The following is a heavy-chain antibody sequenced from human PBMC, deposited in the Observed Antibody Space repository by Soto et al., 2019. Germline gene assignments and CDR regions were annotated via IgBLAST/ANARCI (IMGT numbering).Heavy chain of an antibody. D-gene: IGHD5-12*01. CDR1: GYSFTSYW. CDR2: IYPRDSDT. Sequence: PGESLKISCEGSGYSFTSYWIGWVRQMPGKGLEWMGIIYPRDSDTTYSPSFQGQVTISADKSSSTAYLHWSSLKASDTAMYYCARLDSGYELDVWGKGTTVTVSS. J-gene: IGHJ6*04. CDR3: ARLDSGYELDV. V-gene: IGHV5-51*01.